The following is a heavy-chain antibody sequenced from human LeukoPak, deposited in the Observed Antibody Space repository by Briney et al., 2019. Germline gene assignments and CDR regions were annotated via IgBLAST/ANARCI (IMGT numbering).Heavy chain of an antibody. J-gene: IGHJ4*02. CDR1: GFTFSSFG. CDR2: ISSSSAI. V-gene: IGHV3-48*02. D-gene: IGHD2-15*01. Sequence: GGSLRPSGPPSGFTFSSFGMNWVGPLPGKGRGGVSYISSSSAIYYADSVKGRFTISRDNAKNSLYLQMNSLRDKDTAVYYCARDCSGGSCYFDYWGQGSLVTVSS. CDR3: ARDCSGGSCYFDY.